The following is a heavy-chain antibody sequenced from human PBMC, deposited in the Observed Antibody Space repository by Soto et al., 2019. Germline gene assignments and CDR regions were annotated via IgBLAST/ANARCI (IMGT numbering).Heavy chain of an antibody. D-gene: IGHD6-19*01. J-gene: IGHJ4*02. CDR1: GGSFSGYY. CDR3: ARVHRFGYSSGWFYFDY. Sequence: QVQLQQWGAGLLKPSETLSLTCAVYGGSFSGYYWSWIRQPPGKGLEWIGEINHSGSTNYNPSLKSRVTISVDTSKNQFSLELSSVTAADTAVYYCARVHRFGYSSGWFYFDYWGQGTLVTVSS. V-gene: IGHV4-34*01. CDR2: INHSGST.